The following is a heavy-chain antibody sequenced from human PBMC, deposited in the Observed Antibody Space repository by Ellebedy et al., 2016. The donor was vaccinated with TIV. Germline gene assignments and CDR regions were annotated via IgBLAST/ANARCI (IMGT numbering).Heavy chain of an antibody. J-gene: IGHJ4*02. CDR1: GFSFSSYA. D-gene: IGHD6-19*01. V-gene: IGHV3-66*01. Sequence: GGSLRLSCAASGFSFSSYAMSWVRQAPGKGLEWVSLIYSDGTTDYAASVRGRFTISRDASKNTLYLQMNSLRAEDAGIYYCARDSNGWSRDYWGQGTLVTVSS. CDR3: ARDSNGWSRDY. CDR2: IYSDGTT.